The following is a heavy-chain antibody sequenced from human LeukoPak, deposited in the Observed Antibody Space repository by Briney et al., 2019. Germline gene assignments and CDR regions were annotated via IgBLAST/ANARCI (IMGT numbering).Heavy chain of an antibody. CDR3: AIAQAWDGLFES. CDR2: ISINTNT. J-gene: IGHJ4*02. CDR1: GIAVSGNY. D-gene: IGHD1-26*01. Sequence: GGSLRLSCAASGIAVSGNYMSWVRQTPGKGLEWVSFISINTNTFYADSVRGRFTISRDTSKNTLLLQMNSLRDEDSAIYYCAIAQAWDGLFESWGQGTLVTVSS. V-gene: IGHV3-53*01.